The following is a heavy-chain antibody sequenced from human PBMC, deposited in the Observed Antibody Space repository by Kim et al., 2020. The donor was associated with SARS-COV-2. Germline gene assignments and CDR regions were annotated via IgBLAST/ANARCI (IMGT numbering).Heavy chain of an antibody. Sequence: GGSLRLSCAASGFTFSSYAMSGVRQAPGKGLEWVSAISGGGGSTYYADSVKGRFTISRDNSKNTLYLQMNSLRAEDTAVYYCAKAQGAAAGPIDYWGQGTLVTVSS. CDR2: ISGGGGST. CDR1: GFTFSSYA. CDR3: AKAQGAAAGPIDY. J-gene: IGHJ4*02. D-gene: IGHD6-13*01. V-gene: IGHV3-23*01.